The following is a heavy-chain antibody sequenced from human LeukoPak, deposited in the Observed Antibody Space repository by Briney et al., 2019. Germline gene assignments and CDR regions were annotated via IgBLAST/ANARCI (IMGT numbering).Heavy chain of an antibody. CDR2: INHSGST. CDR1: GGSFSGYY. CDR3: ARRRPVATPGGYFDY. D-gene: IGHD4-23*01. J-gene: IGHJ4*02. Sequence: SETLSLTCAVYGGSFSGYYWSWIRQPPGKGLEWIGEINHSGSTNYNPSLKSRVTISVDTSKNQFSLNLSSVTAADTAVYYCARRRPVATPGGYFDYWGQGTLVTVSS. V-gene: IGHV4-34*01.